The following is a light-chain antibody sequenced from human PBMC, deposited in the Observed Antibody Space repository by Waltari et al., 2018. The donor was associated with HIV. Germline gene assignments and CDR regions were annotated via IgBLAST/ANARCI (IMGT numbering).Light chain of an antibody. V-gene: IGLV1-51*01. Sequence: QSVLTQPPSVSAAPGQQVPISCSGSSSTIWRNYVSWYQQLPGAAPKLLIYDNNKRPSGIPDRFSGSKSGTSATLGITGLQTGDEADYYCGTWDSSLGGWVFGGGTKLAVL. CDR3: GTWDSSLGGWV. CDR2: DNN. CDR1: SSTIWRNY. J-gene: IGLJ3*02.